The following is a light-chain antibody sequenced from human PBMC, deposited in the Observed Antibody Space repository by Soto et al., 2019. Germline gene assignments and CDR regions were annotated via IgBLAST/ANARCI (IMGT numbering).Light chain of an antibody. CDR3: KRYNNWPRT. J-gene: IGKJ1*01. CDR2: GAS. V-gene: IGKV3-15*01. CDR1: QSVSSN. Sequence: EIVMTQSPATVSVSPGERATLSCRASQSVSSNLAWYQQKPGQAPRLLIYGASTRATGIPARFSGSGSGTEFTLTISSLQSEEFAVYYCKRYNNWPRTVGQGTKVDIK.